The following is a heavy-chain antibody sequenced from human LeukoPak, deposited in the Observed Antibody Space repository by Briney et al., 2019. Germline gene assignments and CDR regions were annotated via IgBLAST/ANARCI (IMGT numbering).Heavy chain of an antibody. J-gene: IGHJ4*02. CDR2: INPSGGST. D-gene: IGHD3-10*01. V-gene: IGHV1-46*01. CDR3: ARDSSGITMVRGVICY. CDR1: GYTFTSYY. Sequence: ASVKVSCKASGYTFTSYYMHWVRQAPGQGLEWMGIINPSGGSTSYAQKFQGRVTMTRGTSTSTVYMELSSLRSEDTAVYYCARDSSGITMVRGVICYWGQGTLVTVSS.